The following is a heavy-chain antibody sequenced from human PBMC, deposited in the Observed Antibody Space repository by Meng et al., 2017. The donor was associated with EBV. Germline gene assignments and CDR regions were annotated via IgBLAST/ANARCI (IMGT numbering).Heavy chain of an antibody. Sequence: QVELVVSVSEWKRTGASVKVFCKASGYTFRNYAINWMRQVPGQGLEWMGWINTYSGKATFAQGFTGRFVFSLDTPVTTAHLQISGLKTEDSAVYYCARGVEENGSHYPFDSWGQGTLVTVSS. D-gene: IGHD1-1*01. CDR3: ARGVEENGSHYPFDS. J-gene: IGHJ4*02. V-gene: IGHV7-4-1*02. CDR1: GYTFRNYA. CDR2: INTYSGKA.